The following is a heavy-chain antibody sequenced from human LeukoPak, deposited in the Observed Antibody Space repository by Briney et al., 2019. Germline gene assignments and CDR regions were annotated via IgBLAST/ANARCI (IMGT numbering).Heavy chain of an antibody. CDR2: ICYDGNNK. V-gene: IGHV3-33*01. CDR3: ARDLGTLGTALTETTLGGSFDY. D-gene: IGHD1-20*01. J-gene: IGHJ4*02. CDR1: GFTFSHFA. Sequence: GGSLRLSCEASGFTFSHFAMHWVRQAPGKGLEWLAIICYDGNNKYYADSVKGRFTISRDNSKNTLYLQMNSLRADDGAVYYCARDLGTLGTALTETTLGGSFDYWGQGTLVTVSS.